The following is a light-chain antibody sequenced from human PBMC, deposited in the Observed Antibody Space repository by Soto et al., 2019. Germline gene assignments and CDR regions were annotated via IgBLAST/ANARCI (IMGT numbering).Light chain of an antibody. Sequence: EIVLTQSPGTLSLSPGERATLSCRASQSVSSSYLAWYQQKPGQAPRLRIYGASSRATGIPDRFSGSRSGTDFTLTISRREPEDVAVYYCQQYGSSPPVTFGQGTRLEIK. CDR1: QSVSSSY. CDR2: GAS. CDR3: QQYGSSPPVT. V-gene: IGKV3-20*01. J-gene: IGKJ5*01.